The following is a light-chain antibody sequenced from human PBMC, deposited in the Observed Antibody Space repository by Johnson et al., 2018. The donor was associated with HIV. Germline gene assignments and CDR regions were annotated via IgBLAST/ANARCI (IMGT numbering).Light chain of an antibody. J-gene: IGLJ1*01. CDR1: SSNIGNNY. V-gene: IGLV1-51*02. Sequence: QSVLTQPPSVSAAPGQKVTISCSGSSSNIGNNYVSWYQQLPGTAPKLLIYENNKRPSGIPDRFSGSKSGTSATLDITGLQTGDAADYYCATWDNSLSAGVFGAGTNVTVL. CDR3: ATWDNSLSAGV. CDR2: ENN.